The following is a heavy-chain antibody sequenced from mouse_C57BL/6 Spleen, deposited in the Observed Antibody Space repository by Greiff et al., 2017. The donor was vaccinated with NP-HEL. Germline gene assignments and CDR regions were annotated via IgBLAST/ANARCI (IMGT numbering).Heavy chain of an antibody. J-gene: IGHJ1*03. V-gene: IGHV10-3*01. CDR3: GRGGKDHWYFDV. Sequence: EVQLVESGGGLVQPKGSLKLSCAASGFTFNTYAMHWVRQAPGKGLEWVARIRSKSSNYATYYADSVKDRFTISRDDSQSMLYLQMNNLKTEDTARYYCGRGGKDHWYFDVWGTGTTVTVSS. CDR2: IRSKSSNYAT. CDR1: GFTFNTYA. D-gene: IGHD2-1*01.